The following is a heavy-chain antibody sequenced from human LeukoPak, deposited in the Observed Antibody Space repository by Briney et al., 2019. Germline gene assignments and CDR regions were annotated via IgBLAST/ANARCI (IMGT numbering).Heavy chain of an antibody. CDR1: GGFFSVYY. CDR2: MNHSGST. V-gene: IGHV4-34*01. CDR3: ARLAIGPWSGSPEYFQH. Sequence: SETLSLTCAVYGGFFSVYYWSWTRQPPGRGLEWVGEMNHSGSTNYNPSLKSRVTIPQDRSKNQFSLKLTSVTAADTAVYYCARLAIGPWSGSPEYFQHGGQGTLVTVS. J-gene: IGHJ1*01. D-gene: IGHD2-21*01.